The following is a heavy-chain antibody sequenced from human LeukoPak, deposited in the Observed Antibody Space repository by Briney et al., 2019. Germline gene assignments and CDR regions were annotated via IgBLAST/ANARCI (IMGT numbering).Heavy chain of an antibody. CDR1: GFTFSNYG. V-gene: IGHV3-30*03. CDR2: ISYDGSNK. D-gene: IGHD6-19*01. CDR3: ARDRGIAQGPYSSGLNWFDP. Sequence: GRSLRLSCAASGFTFSNYGMHWVRQAPGKGLEWVAVISYDGSNKYYADSVKGRFTISRDNSKNTLYLQMNSLRAEDTAVYYCARDRGIAQGPYSSGLNWFDPWGQGTLVTVSS. J-gene: IGHJ5*02.